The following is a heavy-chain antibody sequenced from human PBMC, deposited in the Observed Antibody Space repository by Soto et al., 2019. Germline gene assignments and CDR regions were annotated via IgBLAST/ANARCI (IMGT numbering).Heavy chain of an antibody. J-gene: IGHJ4*02. CDR3: AKDYTVGATHLSPCFDY. D-gene: IGHD1-26*01. CDR1: GFTFSSYA. V-gene: IGHV3-23*01. CDR2: ISGSGGST. Sequence: EVQLLESGGGLVQPGGSLRLSCAASGFTFSSYAMSWVRQAPGKGLEWVSAISGSGGSTYYADSVKGRFTISRDNSKNTLYLQINSLRAEDTAVYYCAKDYTVGATHLSPCFDYWGQGTLVTVSS.